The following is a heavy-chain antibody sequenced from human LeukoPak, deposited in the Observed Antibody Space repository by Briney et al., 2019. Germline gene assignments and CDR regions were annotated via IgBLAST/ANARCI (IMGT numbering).Heavy chain of an antibody. CDR1: GYTFTSYG. CDR2: ISAYNGNT. J-gene: IGHJ4*02. V-gene: IGHV1-18*01. Sequence: ASVKVSCKASGYTFTSYGISWVRQAPGQGLEWMGWISAYNGNTNYAQKLQGRVTMTTDTSTSTAYMELRSLRSDDTAVYYCASSSRPGGRRDYGWNPFDYWGQGTLVTVSS. CDR3: ASSSRPGGRRDYGWNPFDY. D-gene: IGHD4-17*01.